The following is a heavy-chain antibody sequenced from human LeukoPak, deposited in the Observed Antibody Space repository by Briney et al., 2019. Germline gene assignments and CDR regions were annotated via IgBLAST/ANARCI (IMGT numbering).Heavy chain of an antibody. J-gene: IGHJ4*02. CDR1: GYTFTGYY. D-gene: IGHD7-27*01. CDR3: ASQLAPWGLTIDY. CDR2: INLNSGGT. V-gene: IGHV1-2*02. Sequence: ASVKVSCKASGYTFTGYYMHWVRQAPGQGLEWMGWINLNSGGTNYAQKFQGRVTMTRDTSISTAYMELSRLRSDDTAVYYCASQLAPWGLTIDYWGQGTLVTVSS.